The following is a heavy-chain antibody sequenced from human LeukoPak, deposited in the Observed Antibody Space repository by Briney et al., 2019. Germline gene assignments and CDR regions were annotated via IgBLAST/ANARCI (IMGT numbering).Heavy chain of an antibody. Sequence: GGSLRLSCAASGFTFSANNMHWVRQAPGKGLEWVTFIDHDGSQKFYADSVKGRFTISRDNSKNALYLHINSLRPEDTAVYYCAKDGGGGTYSFDYWGQGSLVTVSS. CDR2: IDHDGSQK. CDR3: AKDGGGGTYSFDY. CDR1: GFTFSANN. D-gene: IGHD3-16*01. V-gene: IGHV3-30*02. J-gene: IGHJ4*02.